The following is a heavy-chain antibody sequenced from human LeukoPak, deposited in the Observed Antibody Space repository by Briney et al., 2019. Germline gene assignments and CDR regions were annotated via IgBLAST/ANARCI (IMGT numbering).Heavy chain of an antibody. CDR1: GGSISRYY. CDR2: IDHRGDT. V-gene: IGHV4-34*01. Sequence: SETLSLTCAVYGGSISRYYWSWIRQSPGKGLEWIAEIDHRGDTNYNPSVKSRVTISVDTSKNQFSLKVRSLSAADTAVYYCARGGTISDTGYFDFWGQGTLVTVSS. D-gene: IGHD2-21*01. J-gene: IGHJ4*03. CDR3: ARGGTISDTGYFDF.